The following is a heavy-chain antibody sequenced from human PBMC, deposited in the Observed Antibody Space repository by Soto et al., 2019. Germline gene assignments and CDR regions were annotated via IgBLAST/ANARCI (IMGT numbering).Heavy chain of an antibody. V-gene: IGHV3-9*01. Sequence: EVHLVESGGDLVQPGGSLRLSCAASGFTFDAFAMHWVRQAPGKGLEWVSGVTWNSGNMAYAYSVKGRFTISRDNAKNSLYLQMNSLRPEDTALYYCARDQPYYYDSSGYYHLGDYWGQGTLVTVSS. CDR2: VTWNSGNM. CDR3: ARDQPYYYDSSGYYHLGDY. D-gene: IGHD3-22*01. CDR1: GFTFDAFA. J-gene: IGHJ4*02.